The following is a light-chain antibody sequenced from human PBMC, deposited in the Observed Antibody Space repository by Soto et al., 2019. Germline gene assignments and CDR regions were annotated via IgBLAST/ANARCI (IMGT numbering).Light chain of an antibody. Sequence: QPVLTQPSSVSGTPGQGVTISCSGSISNIGNNYVYWFQQLPGTAPKVLTNRNDQRPSGVPDRFSGSKSGTSASLAISGLRAEDGADYYCAAWDDTVRSYVFGTGTKVTVL. CDR2: RND. J-gene: IGLJ1*01. CDR3: AAWDDTVRSYV. V-gene: IGLV1-47*01. CDR1: ISNIGNNY.